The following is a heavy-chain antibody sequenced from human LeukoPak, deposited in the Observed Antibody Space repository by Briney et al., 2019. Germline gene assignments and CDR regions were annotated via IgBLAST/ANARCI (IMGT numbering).Heavy chain of an antibody. CDR1: GGSISSYY. CDR3: AARYGSGSYYR. J-gene: IGHJ4*02. CDR2: IYYSGST. Sequence: SETLSLTCTVSGGSISSYYWSWIRQPPGKGLEWIGYIYYSGSTNYNPSLKSRVTISVDTSKNQFSLKLSSVTAADTAVYYCAARYGSGSYYRWGQGTLVTVSS. D-gene: IGHD3-10*01. V-gene: IGHV4-59*01.